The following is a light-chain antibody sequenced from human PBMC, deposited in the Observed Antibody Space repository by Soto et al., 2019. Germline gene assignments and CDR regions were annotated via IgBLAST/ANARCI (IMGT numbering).Light chain of an antibody. V-gene: IGKV3-20*01. CDR3: QQYDSSLPWT. CDR2: GAS. J-gene: IGKJ1*01. Sequence: EIVLTQSPGTLSLSPGERATLSWRASQTFTSGYLAWYQQKPGQAPRLLIYGASSRATGIPDRFSGSGSGTDFTLTISRLEPEDFAVYYCQQYDSSLPWTFGQGTKVDIK. CDR1: QTFTSGY.